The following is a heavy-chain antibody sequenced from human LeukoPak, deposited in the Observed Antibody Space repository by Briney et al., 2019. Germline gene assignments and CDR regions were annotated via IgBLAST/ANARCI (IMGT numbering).Heavy chain of an antibody. CDR1: GFTFGDYA. Sequence: GGSLRLSCTASGFTFGDYAMSWFRQAPGKGLEWVGFIRSKAYGGTTEYAASVKGGFTISRDDSKSIAYLQMNSLKTEDTAVYYCTRDQYYDSSGYLYYYYGMDVWGQGTTVTVSS. V-gene: IGHV3-49*03. CDR3: TRDQYYDSSGYLYYYYGMDV. CDR2: IRSKAYGGTT. J-gene: IGHJ6*02. D-gene: IGHD3-22*01.